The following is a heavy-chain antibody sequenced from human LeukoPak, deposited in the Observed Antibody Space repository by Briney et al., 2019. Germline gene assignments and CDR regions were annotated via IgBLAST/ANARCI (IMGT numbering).Heavy chain of an antibody. CDR1: GGSISSYY. CDR2: IYYSGST. D-gene: IGHD6-19*01. J-gene: IGHJ6*02. V-gene: IGHV4-59*12. CDR3: ARDYRDSSGWYPNYYGMDV. Sequence: ASETLSLTCTVSGGSISSYYWSWIRQPAGKGLEWIGYIYYSGSTNYNPSLKSRVTISVDTSKNQFSLKLSSVTAADTAVYYCARDYRDSSGWYPNYYGMDVWGQGTTVTVSS.